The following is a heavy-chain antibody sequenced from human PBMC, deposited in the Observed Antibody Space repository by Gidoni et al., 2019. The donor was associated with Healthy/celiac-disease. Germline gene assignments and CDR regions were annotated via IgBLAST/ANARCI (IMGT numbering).Heavy chain of an antibody. CDR3: AKLPGVVVTATLGDAFDI. V-gene: IGHV3-30*18. Sequence: QVQLVESGGGVVQPGRSLRLSWAASGFTFSIYARHWFRQAPGTGLEWVAVISYDGSNKYYAESVKGRFTISRDNSKNTLYLQMNSLRAEDTAVYYCAKLPGVVVTATLGDAFDIWGQGTMVTVSS. J-gene: IGHJ3*02. CDR2: ISYDGSNK. CDR1: GFTFSIYA. D-gene: IGHD2-21*02.